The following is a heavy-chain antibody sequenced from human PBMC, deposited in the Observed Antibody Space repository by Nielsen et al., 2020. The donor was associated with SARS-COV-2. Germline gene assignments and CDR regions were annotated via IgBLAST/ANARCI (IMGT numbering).Heavy chain of an antibody. CDR3: AKNNMAAGGFDS. Sequence: SETLSLTCSVSGGSLSTYHWSWIRQPPGKGLEWIGHIYYTGSTSYNPSLKRRVTISVDTSKDQFSLQLTSVTAADTAIYYCAKNNMAAGGFDSWGQGTLVTVSS. D-gene: IGHD6-13*01. V-gene: IGHV4-59*01. CDR1: GGSLSTYH. J-gene: IGHJ4*02. CDR2: IYYTGST.